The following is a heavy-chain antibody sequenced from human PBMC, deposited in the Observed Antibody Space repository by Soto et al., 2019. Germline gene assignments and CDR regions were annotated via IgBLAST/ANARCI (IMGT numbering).Heavy chain of an antibody. CDR3: ARNSPYIAAAGPFDY. CDR1: GFTFSSYA. Sequence: PGGSLRLSCAASGFTFSSYAMHWVRQAPGKGLEWVAVISYDGSNKYYADSVKGRFTISRDNSKNTLYLQMNSLGAEDTAVYYCARNSPYIAAAGPFDYWGQGTLVTVSS. J-gene: IGHJ4*02. CDR2: ISYDGSNK. D-gene: IGHD6-13*01. V-gene: IGHV3-30-3*01.